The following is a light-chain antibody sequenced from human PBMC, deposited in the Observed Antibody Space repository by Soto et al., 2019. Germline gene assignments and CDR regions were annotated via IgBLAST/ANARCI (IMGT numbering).Light chain of an antibody. CDR1: SSDVGGYKY. V-gene: IGLV2-14*01. Sequence: QSALTQPASVSGSPGQSITISCAGTSSDVGGYKYVSWFQQLPGKAPKLIMYEVSNRPSGVSNRFSGSKSGNTASLTISGLQAEDEADYYCSSYTSTSTLYVFGSGTKVTVL. CDR3: SSYTSTSTLYV. J-gene: IGLJ1*01. CDR2: EVS.